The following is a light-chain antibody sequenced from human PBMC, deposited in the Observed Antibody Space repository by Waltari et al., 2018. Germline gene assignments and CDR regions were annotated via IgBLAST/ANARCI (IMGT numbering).Light chain of an antibody. V-gene: IGKV1-39*01. Sequence: DIQMTQSPSSLSASVGDRVTITCRASQSISSYLNWYQQKPGKAPKRLIYAASSLQSGGPSRFSGSGSETDFTLTISSLQPEDCATYYCQQSYSTPLTFGGGTKVEIK. CDR1: QSISSY. CDR3: QQSYSTPLT. J-gene: IGKJ4*01. CDR2: AAS.